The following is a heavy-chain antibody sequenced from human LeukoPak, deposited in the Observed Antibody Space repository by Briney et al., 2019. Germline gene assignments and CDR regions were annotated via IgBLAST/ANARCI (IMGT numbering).Heavy chain of an antibody. Sequence: GASVKVSCKASGYTFTSYGISWVRQAPGQGLEWMGWISAYNGNTNYAQKLQGRVTMTTDTSTSTAYMELRSLRSDDTAVYYCARIASSGSYVSRPNDYWGQGTLVTVSS. J-gene: IGHJ4*02. CDR2: ISAYNGNT. V-gene: IGHV1-18*01. D-gene: IGHD1-26*01. CDR1: GYTFTSYG. CDR3: ARIASSGSYVSRPNDY.